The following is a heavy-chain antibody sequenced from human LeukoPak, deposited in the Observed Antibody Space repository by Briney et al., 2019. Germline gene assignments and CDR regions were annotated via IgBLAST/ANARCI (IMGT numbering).Heavy chain of an antibody. J-gene: IGHJ3*02. D-gene: IGHD3-10*01. CDR3: ARDSGRFDVFDI. CDR2: INWNGGST. CDR1: GFTFDDYG. Sequence: GGSLRLSCAASGFTFDDYGMTWVRQAPGKGLEWVSGINWNGGSTGYADSVKGRFTISRDNSKNTLYLQMNSLRAEDTAVYYCARDSGRFDVFDIWGQGTMVTVSS. V-gene: IGHV3-20*04.